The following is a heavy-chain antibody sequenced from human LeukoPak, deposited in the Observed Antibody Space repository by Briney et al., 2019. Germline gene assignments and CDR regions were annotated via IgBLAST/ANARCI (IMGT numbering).Heavy chain of an antibody. CDR1: GYTFTGYY. CDR2: INPNSGGT. J-gene: IGHJ6*03. Sequence: ASVKVSCKASGYTFTGYYMHWVRQAPGQGLEWMGWINPNSGGTNYAQKFQGRVTMTRDTSISTAYMELSRLRSDDTAVYYCARDAITMVHERWNYYYMDAWGKGTTVTVSS. D-gene: IGHD3-10*01. CDR3: ARDAITMVHERWNYYYMDA. V-gene: IGHV1-2*02.